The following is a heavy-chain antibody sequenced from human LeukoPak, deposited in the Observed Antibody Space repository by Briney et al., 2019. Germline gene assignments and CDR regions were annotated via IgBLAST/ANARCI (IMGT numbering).Heavy chain of an antibody. CDR1: GFTFSSYG. J-gene: IGHJ6*02. CDR3: AKANPQTPDYYGMDV. D-gene: IGHD2-8*01. V-gene: IGHV3-30*18. Sequence: GGSLRLSCAASGFTFSSYGMHWVRQAPGKGLEWVAVISYDGGNKYYADSVKGRFTISRDNSKNTLYLQMNSLRAEDTAVYYCAKANPQTPDYYGMDVWGQGTTVTVSS. CDR2: ISYDGGNK.